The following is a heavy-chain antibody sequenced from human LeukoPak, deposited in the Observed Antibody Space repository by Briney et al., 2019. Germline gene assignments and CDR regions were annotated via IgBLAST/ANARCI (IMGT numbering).Heavy chain of an antibody. J-gene: IGHJ4*02. CDR1: GGSISSGGYY. CDR3: ARSNYGSGSYHNS. D-gene: IGHD3-10*01. V-gene: IGHV4-30-2*01. CDR2: IYHSGST. Sequence: SQTPSLTCTVSGGSISSGGYYWSWIRQPPGKGLEWIGYIYHSGSTYYNPSLKSRVTISVDTSKNQFSLKLSSVTAADTAVYYCARSNYGSGSYHNSWGQGTLVTVSS.